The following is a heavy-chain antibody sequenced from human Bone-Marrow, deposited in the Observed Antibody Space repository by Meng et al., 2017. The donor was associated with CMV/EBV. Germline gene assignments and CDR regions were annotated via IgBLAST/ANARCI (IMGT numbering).Heavy chain of an antibody. D-gene: IGHD2-2*01. CDR3: ARGGRVVPAARVIRGYYGMDV. Sequence: ASVKVSCKASGYTFTSYYMHWVRQAPGQGLEWMGIINPSGGSTSYAQKFQGRVTMTRDTSTSTVYMELSSLRSEDTAVYYCARGGRVVPAARVIRGYYGMDVWGQGTTVTVPS. CDR1: GYTFTSYY. J-gene: IGHJ6*02. CDR2: INPSGGST. V-gene: IGHV1-46*01.